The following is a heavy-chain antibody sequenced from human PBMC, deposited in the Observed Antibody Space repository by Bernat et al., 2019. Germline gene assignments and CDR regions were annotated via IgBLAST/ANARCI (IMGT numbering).Heavy chain of an antibody. CDR2: ISAYNGNT. J-gene: IGHJ3*02. D-gene: IGHD2-2*01. CDR3: ARVYCSSNSCYPSTAFDI. CDR1: GYTFTSYG. V-gene: IGHV1-18*01. Sequence: QVQLVQSGAEVKKPGASVKVSCKASGYTFTSYGISWVRQAPGQGLEWMGWISAYNGNTNYAQKLQGRVTMTTDTSTSTAYMELRSLRSDDTAVYYCARVYCSSNSCYPSTAFDIWGKGKMVTVSS.